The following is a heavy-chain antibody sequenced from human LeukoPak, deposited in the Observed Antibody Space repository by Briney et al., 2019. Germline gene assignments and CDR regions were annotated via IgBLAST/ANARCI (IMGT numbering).Heavy chain of an antibody. CDR3: ARYIYSSGWCFDY. V-gene: IGHV3-7*01. J-gene: IGHJ4*02. Sequence: GGSLRLSGAASGFTFSSYWLSWVRQAPGKGLEWVANIKQDGSEKYYVDSVKGRFTISRDNAKNSLYLQMNSLRAEDTAVYYCARYIYSSGWCFDYWGQGTLVTVSS. CDR2: IKQDGSEK. CDR1: GFTFSSYW. D-gene: IGHD6-19*01.